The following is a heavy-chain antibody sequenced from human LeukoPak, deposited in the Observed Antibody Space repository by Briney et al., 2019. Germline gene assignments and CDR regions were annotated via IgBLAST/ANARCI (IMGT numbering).Heavy chain of an antibody. CDR2: FDPADGEG. CDR1: GYTLPELS. CDR3: AKAQRAYYDIVSGYFDAEYIQH. V-gene: IGHV1-24*01. Sequence: APVKPSCKLSGYTLPELSMHWVRRARGNRLGWMGGFDPADGEGIHAQKFPGRVTMTEDLSTDTTNIALSRLRSEDPAGYFFAKAQRAYYDIVSGYFDAEYIQHWGHGTLVTVCS. D-gene: IGHD3-9*01. J-gene: IGHJ1*01.